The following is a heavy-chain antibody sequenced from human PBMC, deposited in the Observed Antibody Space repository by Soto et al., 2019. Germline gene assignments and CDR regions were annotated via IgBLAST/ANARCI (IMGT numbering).Heavy chain of an antibody. Sequence: PGGSLRLSCAASGLTFSNYGMHWVRQAPGRGLEWVAVISYDARTKYYADSVKGRFTISRDKSKNTLYLQMSSLSAEDTAVYYCAKEVVVVADPPVEGVDVWGQGTTVTVSS. J-gene: IGHJ6*02. D-gene: IGHD2-15*01. CDR2: ISYDARTK. CDR3: AKEVVVVADPPVEGVDV. CDR1: GLTFSNYG. V-gene: IGHV3-30*18.